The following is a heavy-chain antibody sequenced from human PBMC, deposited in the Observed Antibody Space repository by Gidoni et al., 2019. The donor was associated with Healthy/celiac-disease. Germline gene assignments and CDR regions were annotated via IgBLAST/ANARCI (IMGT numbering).Heavy chain of an antibody. V-gene: IGHV4-30-4*01. D-gene: IGHD6-25*01. CDR1: GGSISSGDYY. J-gene: IGHJ4*02. CDR3: ARGFRSALPRY. Sequence: QVQLQESGPGLVKHSQTLSLNCTLAGGSISSGDYYWSRIRQPPGKGLEWIGYIYYSGSTYYNPSLKSRVTISVDTSKNQFSLKLSSVTAADTAVYYCARGFRSALPRYWGQGTLVTVSS. CDR2: IYYSGST.